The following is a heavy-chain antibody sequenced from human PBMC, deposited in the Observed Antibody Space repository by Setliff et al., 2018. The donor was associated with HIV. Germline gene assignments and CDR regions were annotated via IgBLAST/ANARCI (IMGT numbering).Heavy chain of an antibody. CDR1: VFTFNNYG. CDR2: IRYDGSNK. V-gene: IGHV3-30*02. D-gene: IGHD1-26*01. J-gene: IGHJ4*02. CDR3: ARDRYSGSSTDY. Sequence: GGSLRLSCAASVFTFNNYGMHWVRQAPGKGLEWVAFIRYDGSNKYYADSVKGRFTISRANSKNPLYLQMNSLRAEDTAVYYCARDRYSGSSTDYWGQGTLVTVSS.